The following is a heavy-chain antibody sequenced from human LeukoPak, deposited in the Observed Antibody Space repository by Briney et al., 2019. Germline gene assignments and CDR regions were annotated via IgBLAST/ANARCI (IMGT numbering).Heavy chain of an antibody. J-gene: IGHJ4*02. Sequence: PGGSLRLSCTASGFTFSSYWMNWVRQAPGKGLEWVANIKQDGGEKYYVDSVKGRFTISRDNAKNSLYLQMNSLRAEDTAVYYCARLGARQVLDYWGQGTLVTVSS. D-gene: IGHD4-17*01. CDR1: GFTFSSYW. V-gene: IGHV3-7*01. CDR2: IKQDGGEK. CDR3: ARLGARQVLDY.